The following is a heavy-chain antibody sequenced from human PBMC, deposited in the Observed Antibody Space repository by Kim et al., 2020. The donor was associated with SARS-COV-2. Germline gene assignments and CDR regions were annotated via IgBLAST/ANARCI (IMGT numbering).Heavy chain of an antibody. V-gene: IGHV4-59*13. CDR1: GSSMNNFY. CDR3: ARVPGGEQLLYASYFDY. D-gene: IGHD2-2*02. J-gene: IGHJ4*02. Sequence: SETLSLTCTVSGSSMNNFYWSWIRQPPGKGLECIGYISDSGSSNYNPSLRSRVTISLDTSKNQFSLRLSSVTTADTAVFYCARVPGGEQLLYASYFDYWGQGTLVTVSS. CDR2: ISDSGSS.